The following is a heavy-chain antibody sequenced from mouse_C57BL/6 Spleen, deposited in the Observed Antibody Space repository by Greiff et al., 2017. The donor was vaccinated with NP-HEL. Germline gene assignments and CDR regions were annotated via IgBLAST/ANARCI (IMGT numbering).Heavy chain of an antibody. J-gene: IGHJ4*01. D-gene: IGHD1-1*01. CDR2: ISSGSSTI. CDR1: GFTFSDYG. CDR3: ARPDYYGSSYYAMDY. V-gene: IGHV5-17*01. Sequence: EVQLQESGGGLVKPGGSLKLSCAASGFTFSDYGMHWVRQAPEKGLEWVAYISSGSSTIYYADTVKGRFTISRDNAKNTLFLQMTSLRSEDTAMYYCARPDYYGSSYYAMDYWGQGTSVTVSS.